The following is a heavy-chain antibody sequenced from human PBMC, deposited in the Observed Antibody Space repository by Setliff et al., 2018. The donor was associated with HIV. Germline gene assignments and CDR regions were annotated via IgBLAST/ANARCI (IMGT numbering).Heavy chain of an antibody. Sequence: LSLTCTVSGGSISSYCWNWIRQSPGRGLEWIGFIFSSGSTKYNPSLQSRVTMSIDTSKNQFSLKLTSVTAADTAVYYCARRIDNSGSLGELSLAADYWGQGTLVTVSS. V-gene: IGHV4-4*09. J-gene: IGHJ4*02. CDR1: GGSISSYC. CDR2: IFSSGST. CDR3: ARRIDNSGSLGELSLAADY. D-gene: IGHD3-16*01.